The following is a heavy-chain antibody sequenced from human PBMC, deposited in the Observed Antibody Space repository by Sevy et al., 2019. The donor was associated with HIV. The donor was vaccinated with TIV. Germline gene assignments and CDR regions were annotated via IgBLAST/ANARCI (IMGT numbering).Heavy chain of an antibody. D-gene: IGHD3-3*01. CDR2: MSPKSGST. CDR3: ASGGSGDVWNYGYYYYGMDV. Sequence: ASVKVSCKASGDTFSTYDINWVRQAPGQGLEWMGWMSPKSGSTGFEQKFQGRLTMTRDTSINTAYMELSSLRSEDTAVYYWASGGSGDVWNYGYYYYGMDVWGQGTTVTVSS. J-gene: IGHJ6*02. V-gene: IGHV1-8*02. CDR1: GDTFSTYD.